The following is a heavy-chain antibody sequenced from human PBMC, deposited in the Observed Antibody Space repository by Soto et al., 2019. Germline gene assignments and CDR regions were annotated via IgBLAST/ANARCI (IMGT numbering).Heavy chain of an antibody. J-gene: IGHJ5*02. Sequence: ASVKVFCKASGYTFTSYDINWVRQATGQGLEWMGWMNPNSGNTGYAQKFQGRVTMTRNTSISTAYMELSSLRSEDTAVYYCARAIYPNTYYDFWSGYNNWFDPWGQGTLVTVSS. D-gene: IGHD3-3*01. V-gene: IGHV1-8*01. CDR1: GYTFTSYD. CDR2: MNPNSGNT. CDR3: ARAIYPNTYYDFWSGYNNWFDP.